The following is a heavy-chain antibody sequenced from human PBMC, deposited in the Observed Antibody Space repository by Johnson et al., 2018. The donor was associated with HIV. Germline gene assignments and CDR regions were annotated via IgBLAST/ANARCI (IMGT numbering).Heavy chain of an antibody. V-gene: IGHV3-66*01. CDR2: IYSGDTT. Sequence: MQLVESGGGLVQPGRSLRLSCAASGFTLDDYAMHWVRQAPGKGLEWVSVIYSGDTTYSEDSVKGRFTISRDNSKNTLYLQRNSLRAGDTAVYYCARVTMIVVVMQAFDIWGQGTMVTVSS. J-gene: IGHJ3*02. CDR1: GFTLDDYA. CDR3: ARVTMIVVVMQAFDI. D-gene: IGHD3-22*01.